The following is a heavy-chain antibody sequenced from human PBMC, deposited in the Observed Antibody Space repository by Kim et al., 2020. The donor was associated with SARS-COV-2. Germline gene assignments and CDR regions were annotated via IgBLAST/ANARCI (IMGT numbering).Heavy chain of an antibody. J-gene: IGHJ4*02. D-gene: IGHD5-12*01. CDR1: GLSFSDSY. V-gene: IGHV3-11*01. CDR2: ISTRGESI. CDR3: ARSGNGYNAFGI. Sequence: GGSLRLSCAASGLSFSDSYMNWVRQAPGKGLEWLSFISTRGESIFYADSVEGRFTTSRDNAKNSLYLQMNYLRDEDTAVYYCARSGNGYNAFGIWGQGVLVTVSS.